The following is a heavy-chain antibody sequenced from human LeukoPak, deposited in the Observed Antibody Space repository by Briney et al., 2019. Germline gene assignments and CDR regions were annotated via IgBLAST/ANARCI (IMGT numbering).Heavy chain of an antibody. V-gene: IGHV3-23*01. D-gene: IGHD3-22*01. CDR3: ARGDDSGYYDYFDY. CDR2: VSGRGDIT. Sequence: PGGSLRLSCAASGFTFSSHAISWVRQAPRQGLEWVAVVSGRGDITYYADSVKGRFTISRDFSKNTVFLHMNSLRAEDTAMYYCARGDDSGYYDYFDYWGQGALVTVSS. J-gene: IGHJ4*02. CDR1: GFTFSSHA.